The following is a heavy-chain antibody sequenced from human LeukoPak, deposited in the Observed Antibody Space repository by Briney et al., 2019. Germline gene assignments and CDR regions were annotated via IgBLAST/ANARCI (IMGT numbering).Heavy chain of an antibody. CDR2: ISGGGGST. Sequence: GGSLRLSCAASGFTFSSYAMNWVRQAPGKGLEWVSGISGGGGSTFYADSVRGRFTLSRDNSKNTLFLHMNSLRVEDTAVYYCVKGLYYYDSSGDFDYWGQGTLVTVSS. D-gene: IGHD3-22*01. V-gene: IGHV3-23*01. J-gene: IGHJ4*02. CDR1: GFTFSSYA. CDR3: VKGLYYYDSSGDFDY.